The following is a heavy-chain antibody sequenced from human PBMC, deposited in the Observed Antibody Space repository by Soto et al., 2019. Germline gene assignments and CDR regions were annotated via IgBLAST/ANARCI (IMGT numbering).Heavy chain of an antibody. J-gene: IGHJ6*02. V-gene: IGHV5-51*04. CDR2: IYPGDPDT. Sequence: PGKGLEWMGPIYPGDPDTPYSPYSQGQLTISADNPISTASLQRSSLKPSPNDMYYCARRVGYYYGMDVWGQGTTVTVS. D-gene: IGHD1-26*01. CDR3: ARRVGYYYGMDV.